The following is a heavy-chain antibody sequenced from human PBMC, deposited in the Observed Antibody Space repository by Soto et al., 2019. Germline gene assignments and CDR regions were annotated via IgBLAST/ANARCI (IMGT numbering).Heavy chain of an antibody. CDR1: GFTFSSYW. CDR3: VGGTGY. Sequence: EVQVVEFGGGLVQPGGSLRLSCAGSGFTFSSYWMYWARQAPGKRLVWVSRINSDGSSTNYADSVKGRFTISRDNAKNTVHLQMNSLRAEDTAVYYCVGGTGYWGQGTLVTVSS. D-gene: IGHD1-1*01. CDR2: INSDGSST. V-gene: IGHV3-74*01. J-gene: IGHJ4*02.